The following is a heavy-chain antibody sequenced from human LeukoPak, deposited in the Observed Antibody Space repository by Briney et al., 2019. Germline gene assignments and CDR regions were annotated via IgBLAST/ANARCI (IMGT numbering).Heavy chain of an antibody. CDR3: ARQTPDRFFDY. J-gene: IGHJ4*02. CDR1: GGSFSGYY. D-gene: IGHD4-23*01. V-gene: IGHV4-34*01. CDR2: INHSGST. Sequence: SETLSLTCAVYGGSFSGYYWSWIRQPPGKGLEWIGEINHSGSTNYNPSLKSRVTISVDTSKNQFSLKLSSVTAADTAVYYCARQTPDRFFDYWGQGTLVTVSS.